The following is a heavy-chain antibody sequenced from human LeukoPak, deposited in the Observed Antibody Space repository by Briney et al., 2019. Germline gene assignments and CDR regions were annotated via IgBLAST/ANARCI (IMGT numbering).Heavy chain of an antibody. J-gene: IGHJ4*02. Sequence: GGSLRLSCAASGFTVSSNYMSWVRQAPGKGPEWVSVIYSGGNTYYADSVKGRFTISRDNSKNTLFLQMNSLRAEDTAVYYCARVYGGANFDFWGQGTLVTVSS. CDR3: ARVYGGANFDF. D-gene: IGHD4-17*01. V-gene: IGHV3-66*01. CDR1: GFTVSSNY. CDR2: IYSGGNT.